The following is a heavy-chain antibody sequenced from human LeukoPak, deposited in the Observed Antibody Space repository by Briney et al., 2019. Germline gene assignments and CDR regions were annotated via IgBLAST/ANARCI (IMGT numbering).Heavy chain of an antibody. Sequence: PSETLSLTCTVSGGSISSYYWSWIRQPPGKGLEWIGYIHYSGNTNYNPSLKSRVTISVDTSKNQFSLKMSSVTAADTAVYYCARDHVLPIVWYDYWGQGTLVTVSS. V-gene: IGHV4-59*01. CDR2: IHYSGNT. D-gene: IGHD2-15*01. CDR1: GGSISSYY. CDR3: ARDHVLPIVWYDY. J-gene: IGHJ4*02.